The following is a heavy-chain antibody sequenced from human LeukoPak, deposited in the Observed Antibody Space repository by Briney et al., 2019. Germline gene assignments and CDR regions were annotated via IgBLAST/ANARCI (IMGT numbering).Heavy chain of an antibody. CDR2: MYYSGST. CDR1: GGSISRSSYY. V-gene: IGHV4-39*01. Sequence: SETLSLTCTVSGGSISRSSYYWGWIRQPPGKGLEWIGSMYYSGSTYYNPSLKSRVTISVDTSKNQLSLKLSSVTAADTAVYYCARLPSHHYCDSSGKIDYWGQGTLVTVSS. J-gene: IGHJ4*02. CDR3: ARLPSHHYCDSSGKIDY. D-gene: IGHD3-22*01.